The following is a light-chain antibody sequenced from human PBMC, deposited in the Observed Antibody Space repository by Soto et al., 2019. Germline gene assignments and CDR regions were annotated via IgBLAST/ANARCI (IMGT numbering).Light chain of an antibody. J-gene: IGKJ4*01. CDR3: QQRSSWPLT. CDR1: QSVRSY. V-gene: IGKV3-11*01. CDR2: DAS. Sequence: EIVLTQSPATLSLSPGGRATLSCRASQSVRSYLAWYQQKPGQAPRLLVYDASNRATGIPARFSGSGSGTDFTLTISSLEPEDFAVYYCQQRSSWPLTFGGGTRWIS.